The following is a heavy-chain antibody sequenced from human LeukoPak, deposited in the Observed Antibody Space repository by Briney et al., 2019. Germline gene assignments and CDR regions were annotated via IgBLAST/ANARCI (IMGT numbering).Heavy chain of an antibody. CDR3: ARVNYGSGSHFGY. J-gene: IGHJ4*02. Sequence: GASVKVSCKESGYTFTSYYMHWLRQTPAQGLEWMGIINHSCGSTSYAQKFQGRVTMTRHTSTSTLYMELSGLRSEDTAVYYCARVNYGSGSHFGYWGQGTLVTVSS. CDR1: GYTFTSYY. V-gene: IGHV1-46*01. CDR2: INHSCGST. D-gene: IGHD3-10*01.